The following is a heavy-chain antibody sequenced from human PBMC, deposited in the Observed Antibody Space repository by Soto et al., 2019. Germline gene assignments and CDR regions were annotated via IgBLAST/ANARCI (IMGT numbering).Heavy chain of an antibody. V-gene: IGHV4-59*01. D-gene: IGHD6-25*01. J-gene: IGHJ4*02. Sequence: QVQLQQSGPGLVKPSETLSLTCAVSGGSFGSYSWNWIRQPPGKGLEWIGKIYNSGRTGYNPSLQRRVTPSIDTSKNQLALNMSAVTAAGTAVSYAARDGFSIATSGPRAEGFDSWGQGTLVTVSA. CDR2: IYNSGRT. CDR3: ARDGFSIATSGPRAEGFDS. CDR1: GGSFGSYS.